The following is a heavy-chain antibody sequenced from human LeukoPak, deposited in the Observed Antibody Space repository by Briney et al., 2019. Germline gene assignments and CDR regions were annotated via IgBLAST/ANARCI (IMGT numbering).Heavy chain of an antibody. CDR1: GAPIGSFY. CDR3: AGQVGDRAY. CDR2: IYYDGTA. Sequence: SETLSLTCSVSGAPIGSFYWSWIRQSPGKGLEWIGYIYYDGTANYNPSLKSRVAMSVDTSKKQFSLRLSSVTAADTAVYYCAGQVGDRAYWGQGTLVTVSS. D-gene: IGHD2-21*01. J-gene: IGHJ4*02. V-gene: IGHV4-59*01.